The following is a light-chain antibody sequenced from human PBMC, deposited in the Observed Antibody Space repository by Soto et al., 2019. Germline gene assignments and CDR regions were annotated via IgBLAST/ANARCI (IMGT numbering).Light chain of an antibody. CDR1: SRDVGSYNL. CDR3: CSYAGSSTFWV. J-gene: IGLJ3*02. Sequence: QSVLTQPASVSGSPGQSITMSCTGTSRDVGSYNLVSWYQQHPGKAPKLMIYEGSKRPSGVSNPFSGSKSGNTASLTISGLQAEDEADYYCCSYAGSSTFWVFGGGTKLTVL. V-gene: IGLV2-23*03. CDR2: EGS.